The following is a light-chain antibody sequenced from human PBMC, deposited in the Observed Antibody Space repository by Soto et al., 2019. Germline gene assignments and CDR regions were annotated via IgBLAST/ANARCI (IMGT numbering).Light chain of an antibody. CDR2: GAS. J-gene: IGKJ4*01. V-gene: IGKV3-15*01. CDR1: QSVSIY. Sequence: EIVMTQSPATLSVSPGERDTLSCRASQSVSIYLAWYQQRPVQAPRPLTYGASTRGTGIPARFSASGSGTAFTLTINSLQSEDFAVYYCQQYNYWPLTFGGGTRVES. CDR3: QQYNYWPLT.